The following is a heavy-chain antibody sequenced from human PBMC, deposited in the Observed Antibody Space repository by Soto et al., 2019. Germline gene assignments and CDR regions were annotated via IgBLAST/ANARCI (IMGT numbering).Heavy chain of an antibody. J-gene: IGHJ4*02. CDR3: ARYDILTGGHDKFDF. D-gene: IGHD3-9*01. CDR1: GGSMSNYY. CDR2: IHYSGRT. V-gene: IGHV4-59*01. Sequence: QVHLQESGPGLVKPSETLSLTCNVSGGSMSNYYWSWIRQPPGKGLDWIAYIHYSGRTTYNPSLKRRVTISIDTSNNQFSLKLTSVTTADTAVYYCARYDILTGGHDKFDFWGQGTLVTVSS.